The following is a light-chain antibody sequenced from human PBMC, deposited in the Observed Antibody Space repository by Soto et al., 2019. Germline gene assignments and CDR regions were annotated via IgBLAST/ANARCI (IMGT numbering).Light chain of an antibody. J-gene: IGKJ3*01. V-gene: IGKV3-15*01. CDR3: QQYNNWPPFT. CDR1: QSVSTN. Sequence: EIVMTQSPGTLSVSPGERATLSCRASQSVSTNLAWYQQTPGQGPRLLIYGASTRATGVPASFTGSGSGTDFTLTISSLQSEDVAVYYCQQYNNWPPFTFGPGTKVDIK. CDR2: GAS.